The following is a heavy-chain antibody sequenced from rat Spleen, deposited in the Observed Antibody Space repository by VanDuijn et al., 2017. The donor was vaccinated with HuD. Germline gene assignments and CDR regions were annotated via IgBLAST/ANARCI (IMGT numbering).Heavy chain of an antibody. V-gene: IGHV5S13*01. J-gene: IGHJ3*01. D-gene: IGHD4-3*01. Sequence: EVQLVESGGGLVQPGRSLKLSCVASGFTLSDYGMGWVRQAPTKGLEWVASISPSGGGTYYRDSVKGRFTVSRDNARGTQYLQMDSLRSEDTATYYCARQDTSGYSNWFTYWGQGTLVTVSS. CDR3: ARQDTSGYSNWFTY. CDR2: ISPSGGGT. CDR1: GFTLSDYG.